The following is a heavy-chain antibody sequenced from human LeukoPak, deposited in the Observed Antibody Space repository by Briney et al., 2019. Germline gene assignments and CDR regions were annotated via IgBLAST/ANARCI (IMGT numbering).Heavy chain of an antibody. CDR2: INDSGRI. CDR1: VGSYSGYY. Sequence: PSETLSLTCAVYVGSYSGYYWTWIRQSPGKGLEWIGEINDSGRINYNPSLKSRVTISVDTSKNQFSLKLSSVTAADTAVYHCARVNWNDHMRHNWFDPWGQGTLVTVSS. CDR3: ARVNWNDHMRHNWFDP. J-gene: IGHJ5*02. D-gene: IGHD1-1*01. V-gene: IGHV4-34*01.